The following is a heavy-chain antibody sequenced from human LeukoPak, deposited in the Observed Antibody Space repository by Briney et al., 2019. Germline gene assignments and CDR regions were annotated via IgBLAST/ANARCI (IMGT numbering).Heavy chain of an antibody. V-gene: IGHV7-4-1*02. J-gene: IGHJ6*02. CDR1: GYTFSTYP. CDR3: ARGSSLGAARMNGHYYYYYGMDV. Sequence: GASVKVSCKASGYTFSTYPMNWVRQAPGQGLEWMGWINTNTGNPTYAQGFTGRFVFSLDTSVSTAYLQISSLKAEDTAVYYCARGSSLGAARMNGHYYYYYGMDVWGQGTTVTVSS. D-gene: IGHD2-15*01. CDR2: INTNTGNP.